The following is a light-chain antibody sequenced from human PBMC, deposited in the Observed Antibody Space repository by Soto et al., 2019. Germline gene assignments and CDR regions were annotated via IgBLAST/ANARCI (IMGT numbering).Light chain of an antibody. CDR2: EVS. Sequence: QSVLTQPASASGSPGQSVTISCTGTNSDVGGYNYVSWYQQHPGKAPKLMIYEVSKRPSGVPDRFSGSKSGNTASLTVSGLQAEDEADYYCSSYAGSNNLYVFGTGTKVTVL. CDR1: NSDVGGYNY. V-gene: IGLV2-8*01. CDR3: SSYAGSNNLYV. J-gene: IGLJ1*01.